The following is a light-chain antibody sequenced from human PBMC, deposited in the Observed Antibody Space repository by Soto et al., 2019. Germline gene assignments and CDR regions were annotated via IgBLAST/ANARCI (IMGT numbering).Light chain of an antibody. CDR2: DAS. CDR1: QSVSSY. Sequence: EIVATETPAKLRLSPEVRGTLYCSAIQSVSSYLAWYQPKPGQAPRLLIYDASNRATGIPARFSGSGSGTDFTLTICSREPEDFAVYYCQQRSTWPPGMTVGQGTRLEIK. J-gene: IGKJ5*01. CDR3: QQRSTWPPGMT. V-gene: IGKV3-11*01.